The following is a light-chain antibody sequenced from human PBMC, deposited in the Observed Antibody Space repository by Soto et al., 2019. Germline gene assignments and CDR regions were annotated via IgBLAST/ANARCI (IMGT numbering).Light chain of an antibody. CDR3: RSFAGGGNPVL. CDR2: EVT. CDR1: SSDVGGYNY. J-gene: IGLJ2*01. Sequence: QSALTQPPSASGSLGQSVTISCTGTSSDVGGYNYVSWHQQHPGKAPKVMIYEVTKRPPGVPDRFSDSKSGNTASLTVSGRQAEDEADYYCRSFAGGGNPVLLGGGTKLTVL. V-gene: IGLV2-8*01.